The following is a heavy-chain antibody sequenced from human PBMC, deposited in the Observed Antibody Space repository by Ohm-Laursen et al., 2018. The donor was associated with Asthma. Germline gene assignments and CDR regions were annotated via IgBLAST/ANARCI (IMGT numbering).Heavy chain of an antibody. Sequence: SLRLSCAASGFTFSSYAMHWVRQAPGKGLEWVSGISWNSGSIGYADSVKGRFTISRDNAKNSLYLQMNSLRAEDTALYYCAKDIYGYCSSTSCPGHGMDVWGQGTTVTVSS. CDR3: AKDIYGYCSSTSCPGHGMDV. J-gene: IGHJ6*02. CDR2: ISWNSGSI. D-gene: IGHD2-2*01. CDR1: GFTFSSYA. V-gene: IGHV3-9*01.